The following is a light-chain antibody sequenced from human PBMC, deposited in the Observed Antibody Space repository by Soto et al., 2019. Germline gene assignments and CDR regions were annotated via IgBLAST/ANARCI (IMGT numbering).Light chain of an antibody. CDR1: RSNIGSNT. J-gene: IGLJ3*02. CDR3: AAGDDSLNGWV. Sequence: QSVLTQPPSASGTPGQRVTISCSGSRSNIGSNTVNWYQQLPGTAPGLLIYSNHQRPSGVPDRFSGSRSGTSASLAISGLQSEDEADYYCAAGDDSLNGWVFGGGTKVTVL. CDR2: SNH. V-gene: IGLV1-44*01.